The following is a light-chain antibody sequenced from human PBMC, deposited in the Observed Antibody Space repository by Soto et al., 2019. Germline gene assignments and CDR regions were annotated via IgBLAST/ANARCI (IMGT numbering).Light chain of an antibody. CDR2: GAS. J-gene: IGKJ4*01. V-gene: IGKV3-20*01. CDR1: QSVSSSY. Sequence: EIVLTQSPVTLSLSPGERATLSCRASQSVSSSYLAWYQQKPGQAPRLLIYGASSRATGIPDRFSGSGSGTDFTLTISRLEPEDFAVYYCQQYGSSPPTTFGGGTKVEIK. CDR3: QQYGSSPPTT.